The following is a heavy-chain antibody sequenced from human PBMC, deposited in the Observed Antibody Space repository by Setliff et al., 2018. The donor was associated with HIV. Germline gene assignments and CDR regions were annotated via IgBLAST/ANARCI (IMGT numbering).Heavy chain of an antibody. Sequence: GGSLRLSCAASGFTFSRYAMHWVRQAPGKGLEWLGRIQSNSIGGTILYGASVKGRFTISRDDSTNTLYLQMNSLRTEDTALYYCTTASDSTNYDDGFDLWGQGTMVTVSS. D-gene: IGHD4-4*01. CDR3: TTASDSTNYDDGFDL. CDR1: GFTFSRYA. V-gene: IGHV3-15*01. J-gene: IGHJ3*01. CDR2: IQSNSIGGTI.